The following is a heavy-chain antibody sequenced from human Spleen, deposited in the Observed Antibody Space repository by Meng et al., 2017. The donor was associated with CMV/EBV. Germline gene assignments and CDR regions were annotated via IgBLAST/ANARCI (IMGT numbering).Heavy chain of an antibody. J-gene: IGHJ4*02. CDR3: AKDRVGSSGWFHYFDY. CDR1: GFTVSSSY. CDR2: IYSGGSST. V-gene: IGHV3-23*03. Sequence: GESLKISCAASGFTVSSSYMSWVRQAPGKGLEWVSVIYSGGSSTYYADSVKGRFTISRDNSKNTLYLQMNSLRAEDTAVYYCAKDRVGSSGWFHYFDYWGQGTLVTVSS. D-gene: IGHD6-19*01.